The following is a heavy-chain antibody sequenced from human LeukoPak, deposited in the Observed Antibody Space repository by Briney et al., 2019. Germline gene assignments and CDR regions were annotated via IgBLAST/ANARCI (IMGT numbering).Heavy chain of an antibody. CDR3: AKDSTYYYGSGSSD. J-gene: IGHJ4*02. CDR2: VSHGGVSP. CDR1: GLSFNKDV. D-gene: IGHD3-10*01. V-gene: IGHV3-23*01. Sequence: GGSLRLSCVVSGLSFNKDVMSWFRQAPGKGLEWVSSVSHGGVSPNHADSVKGRFTVSRDNSKNTLFLQMSSLRAEDTAVYYCAKDSTYYYGSGSSDWGQGTLVTVSS.